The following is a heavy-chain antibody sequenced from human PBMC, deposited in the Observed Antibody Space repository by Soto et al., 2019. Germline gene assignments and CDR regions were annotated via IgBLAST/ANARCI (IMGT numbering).Heavy chain of an antibody. CDR2: INHSGST. V-gene: IGHV4-34*01. CDR1: GGSFSGYY. J-gene: IGHJ3*02. Sequence: PSETLSLTCAVYGGSFSGYYWSWIRQPPGNGLEWIGEINHSGSTNYNPSLKSRVTISVDTSKNQFSLKLSSVTAADTAVYYCAREGASTSYAFDIWGQGTMVT. CDR3: AREGASTSYAFDI. D-gene: IGHD2-2*01.